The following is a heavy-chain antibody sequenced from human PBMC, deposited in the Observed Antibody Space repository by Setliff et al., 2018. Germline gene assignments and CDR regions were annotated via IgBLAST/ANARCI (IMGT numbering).Heavy chain of an antibody. CDR2: ISVYNGNT. V-gene: IGHV1-18*01. J-gene: IGHJ6*02. CDR3: ASSVDYYDRSGYPYAMDV. CDR1: GYTFTRNG. D-gene: IGHD3-22*01. Sequence: ASVKVSCKASGYTFTRNGINWVRQAPGQGLEWMGWISVYNGNTHYAQKFQGRVTMTTDTSTTTAYMDLRSLRYDDTAVYYCASSVDYYDRSGYPYAMDVWGQGTTVTVSS.